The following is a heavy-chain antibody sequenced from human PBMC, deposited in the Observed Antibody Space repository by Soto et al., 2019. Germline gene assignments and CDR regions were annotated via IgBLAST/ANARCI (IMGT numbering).Heavy chain of an antibody. CDR2: ISTSGSDT. V-gene: IGHV3-11*01. CDR3: ARDIVATTLFDY. J-gene: IGHJ4*02. CDR1: GFTFGDYY. Sequence: QVRLVESGGGLVKPGGSLRLFCAASGFTFGDYYMSWIRQAPGKGPEWLSYISTSGSDTYYADSVKGRFTIFRDNAKNSLYLQMNSLRVEDTAVYYCARDIVATTLFDYWGQGTLVTVSS. D-gene: IGHD5-12*01.